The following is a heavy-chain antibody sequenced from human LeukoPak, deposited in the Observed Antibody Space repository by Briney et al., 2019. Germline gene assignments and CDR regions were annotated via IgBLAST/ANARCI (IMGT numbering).Heavy chain of an antibody. D-gene: IGHD3-22*01. Sequence: PSETLSLTCAVYGGSFSGYYWSWIRQPPGKRLEWIGETNHSGSTNYNPSLKSRVTISVDTSKNQFSLKLSSVTAADTAVYYCASTNYYDSSASWGQGTLVTVSS. CDR1: GGSFSGYY. CDR2: TNHSGST. V-gene: IGHV4-34*01. J-gene: IGHJ5*02. CDR3: ASTNYYDSSAS.